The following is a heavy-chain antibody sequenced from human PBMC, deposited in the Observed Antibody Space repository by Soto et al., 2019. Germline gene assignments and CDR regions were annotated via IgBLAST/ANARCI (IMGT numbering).Heavy chain of an antibody. CDR3: FRHLSTVTTVLDV. CDR1: GFTISDYY. V-gene: IGHV3-72*01. D-gene: IGHD4-4*01. CDR2: TRDKGHSYST. Sequence: PRGSLRLSCVASGFTISDYYIDWVRQGPGKGLEWVGRTRDKGHSYSTAYAASVRGRFTVSRDDSKNTVFLQMNSLTTEDTAVYYWFRHLSTVTTVLDVCGQGSTVTVSS. J-gene: IGHJ6*02.